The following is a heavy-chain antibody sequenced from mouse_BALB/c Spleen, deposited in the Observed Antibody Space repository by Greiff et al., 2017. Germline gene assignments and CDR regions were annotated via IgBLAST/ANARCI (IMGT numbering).Heavy chain of an antibody. CDR1: GYTFTSYV. CDR3: AIITTVVEYYYAMDY. Sequence: EVQLQQSGPELVKPGASVKMSCKASGYTFTSYVMHWVKQKPGQGLEWIGYINPYNDGTKYNEKFKGKATLTSDKSSSTAYMELSSLTSEDSAVYYCAIITTVVEYYYAMDYWGQGTSVTVSS. D-gene: IGHD1-1*01. J-gene: IGHJ4*01. CDR2: INPYNDGT. V-gene: IGHV1-14*01.